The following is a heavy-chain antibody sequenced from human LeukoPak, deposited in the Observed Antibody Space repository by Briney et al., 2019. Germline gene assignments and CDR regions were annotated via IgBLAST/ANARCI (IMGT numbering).Heavy chain of an antibody. CDR2: ISYDGSNK. Sequence: GGSLRLSCAASGFTFSSYGMHWVRQAPGKGLEWVAVISYDGSNKYYADSVKGRFTISRDNSKNTLYLQMNSLRAEDRAVYYCAKEAALLWFRESNFDYWGQGTLVTVSS. CDR3: AKEAALLWFRESNFDY. J-gene: IGHJ4*02. D-gene: IGHD3-10*01. V-gene: IGHV3-30*18. CDR1: GFTFSSYG.